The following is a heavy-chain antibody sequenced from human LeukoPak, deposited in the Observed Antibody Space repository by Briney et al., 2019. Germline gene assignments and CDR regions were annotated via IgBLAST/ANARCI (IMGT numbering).Heavy chain of an antibody. Sequence: GGSLRLSCAASGFTFNSYWMHWVRQAPGKGLVWVSRINSDGSSTSYADSVKGRFTISRDNAKNTLYLQMNSLRAEDTAVYYCASPSSSDHHYNSSDGDYWGQGTLVTVSS. CDR3: ASPSSSDHHYNSSDGDY. CDR2: INSDGSST. D-gene: IGHD5-24*01. J-gene: IGHJ4*02. V-gene: IGHV3-74*01. CDR1: GFTFNSYW.